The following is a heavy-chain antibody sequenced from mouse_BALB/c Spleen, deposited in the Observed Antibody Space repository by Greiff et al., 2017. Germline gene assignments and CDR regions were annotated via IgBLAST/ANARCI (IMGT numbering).Heavy chain of an antibody. CDR1: GFTFSSYG. CDR2: ISSGGSYT. CDR3: ARHDGYYDFDV. D-gene: IGHD2-3*01. J-gene: IGHJ1*01. V-gene: IGHV5-6*02. Sequence: DVMLVESGGDLVKPGGSLKLSCAASGFTFSSYGLSWVRQTPDKRLEWVATISSGGSYTYYPDSVKGRFTISRDNAKNTLYLQMSSLKSEDTAMYYCARHDGYYDFDVWGAGTTVTVSS.